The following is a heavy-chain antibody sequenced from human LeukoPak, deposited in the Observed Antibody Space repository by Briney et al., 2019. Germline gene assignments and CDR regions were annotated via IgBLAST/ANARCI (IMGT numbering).Heavy chain of an antibody. V-gene: IGHV3-23*01. CDR3: AKSLLTTASGTGRAFDL. J-gene: IGHJ3*01. CDR1: RFSFSAYP. CDR2: ISAGGDLT. Sequence: GGSLRLSCAASRFSFSAYPMGWVRRAPGRGLEWVSGISAGGDLTFHADPVKGRFTISRDNSKNTLDLQMNSLRADDTAEYYCAKSLLTTASGTGRAFDLWGQGTMVTVSS. D-gene: IGHD1-26*01.